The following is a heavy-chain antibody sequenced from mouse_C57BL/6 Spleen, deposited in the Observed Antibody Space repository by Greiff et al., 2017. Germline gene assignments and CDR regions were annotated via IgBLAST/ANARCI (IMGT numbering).Heavy chain of an antibody. CDR2: INPNNGGT. CDR1: GYTFTDYN. Sequence: EVQLQQSGPELVKPGASVKMSCKASGYTFTDYNMHWVKQSHGKSLEWIGYINPNNGGTSYNQKFKGKATLTVNKSSSTAYMELRSLTSEDSAVYYCARGYYDYEGAMDYWGQGTSVTVSS. CDR3: ARGYYDYEGAMDY. V-gene: IGHV1-22*01. D-gene: IGHD2-4*01. J-gene: IGHJ4*01.